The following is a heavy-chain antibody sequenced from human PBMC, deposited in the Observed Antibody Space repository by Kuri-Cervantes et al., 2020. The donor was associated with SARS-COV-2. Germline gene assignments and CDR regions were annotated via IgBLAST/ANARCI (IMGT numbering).Heavy chain of an antibody. CDR2: IYYSGST. J-gene: IGHJ6*02. CDR1: GGSISSYY. Sequence: SETLSLTCTVSGGSISSYYWSWIRQPPGKGLEWIGYIYYSGSTNYNPSLKSRVTISVDTSKNQFSLKLSSVTAADTAVYYCARHGFDFWSRYARTYYYYYGMDVWGQGTTVTVSS. V-gene: IGHV4-59*08. CDR3: ARHGFDFWSRYARTYYYYYGMDV. D-gene: IGHD3-3*01.